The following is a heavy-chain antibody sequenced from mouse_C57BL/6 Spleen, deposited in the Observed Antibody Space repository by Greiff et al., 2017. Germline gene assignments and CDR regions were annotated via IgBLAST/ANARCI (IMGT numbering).Heavy chain of an antibody. V-gene: IGHV5-4*03. CDR3: ARRGSNYVCDY. J-gene: IGHJ2*01. CDR1: GFTFSSYA. Sequence: EVMLVESGGGLVKPGGSLKLSCAASGFTFSSYAMSWVRQTPEKRLEWVATISDGGSYTYYPDNVQGRFTISRDNAKNNLDLQMSHLKSEDTAMYYCARRGSNYVCDYWGQGTTLTVSS. D-gene: IGHD2-5*01. CDR2: ISDGGSYT.